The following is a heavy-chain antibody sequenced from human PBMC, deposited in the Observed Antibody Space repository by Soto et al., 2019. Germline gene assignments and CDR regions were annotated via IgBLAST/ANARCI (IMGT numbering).Heavy chain of an antibody. CDR3: VRLVGNSWLDY. V-gene: IGHV6-1*01. J-gene: IGHJ4*02. CDR1: GDSVSSNSVV. D-gene: IGHD4-4*01. Sequence: QVQLQQSGPGLVKPSQTLSLTCAIYGDSVSSNSVVWNWIRQSPSRGLEWLGRTYYRSQWHYEYAVFVQSRISIDPDTSKNQVSLQLDYVSPEDSAVYYCVRLVGNSWLDYWGQGTLVTVSS. CDR2: TYYRSQWHY.